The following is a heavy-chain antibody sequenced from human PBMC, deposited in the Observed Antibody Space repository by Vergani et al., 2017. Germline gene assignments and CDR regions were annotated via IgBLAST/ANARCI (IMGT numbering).Heavy chain of an antibody. J-gene: IGHJ4*02. CDR1: GFTFSSYS. Sequence: EVQLVESGGGLVKPGGSLRLSCAASGFTFSSYSMNWVRQAPGKGLEWVSSISSSSSYIYSADSVKGRFTISRDNSKNTLYLQMNSLRAEDTAVYYCAKDRAGATCDYWGQGTLVTVSS. CDR3: AKDRAGATCDY. V-gene: IGHV3-21*01. CDR2: ISSSSSYI. D-gene: IGHD1-26*01.